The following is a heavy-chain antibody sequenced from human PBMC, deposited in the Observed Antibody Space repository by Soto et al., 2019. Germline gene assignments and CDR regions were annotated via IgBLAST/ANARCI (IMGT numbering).Heavy chain of an antibody. CDR1: GYTFTSYD. CDR2: MNPNSGNI. D-gene: IGHD3-3*01. V-gene: IGHV1-8*01. J-gene: IGHJ4*02. Sequence: ASVKVSCTASGYTFTSYDINCVRQATGQGLEWMGWMNPNSGNIVYADSVKGRFTISRDSAKNSLYLQMNSLRTEDTALYYCAKGAVTSIFGYFDYWGQGTLVTVSS. CDR3: AKGAVTSIFGYFDY.